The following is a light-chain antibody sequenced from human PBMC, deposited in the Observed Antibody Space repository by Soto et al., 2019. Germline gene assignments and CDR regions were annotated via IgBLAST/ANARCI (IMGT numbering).Light chain of an antibody. CDR3: QSYDSSLSGFV. CDR1: SCNIGAGYA. V-gene: IGLV1-40*01. Sequence: QSVLTQPPSVSGAPGQRVTISCTGSSCNIGAGYAVHWYQQLPGTAPKLLIYGNSNRPSGVPDRFSGSKSGTSASLAITGLQAEDEADYYCQSYDSSLSGFVFGTGTKLTVL. CDR2: GNS. J-gene: IGLJ1*01.